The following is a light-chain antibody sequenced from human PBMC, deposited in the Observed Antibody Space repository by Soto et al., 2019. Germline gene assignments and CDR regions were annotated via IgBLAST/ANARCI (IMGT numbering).Light chain of an antibody. Sequence: QSVLTQPASVSGSPVQSITISCTGTSSDVGNYNLVSWYQQHPGKAPKLMIYEVSKWPSGVSNRFSGSKSGNTASLTISGLQAEDEADYYCCSYAGSSTPLIFGTGTKVTVL. J-gene: IGLJ1*01. V-gene: IGLV2-23*02. CDR3: CSYAGSSTPLI. CDR2: EVS. CDR1: SSDVGNYNL.